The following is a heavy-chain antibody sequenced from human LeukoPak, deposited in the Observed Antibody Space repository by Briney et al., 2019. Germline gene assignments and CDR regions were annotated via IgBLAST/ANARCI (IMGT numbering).Heavy chain of an antibody. V-gene: IGHV5-51*01. CDR3: ARLGDTAMARGKKYYYYYYMDV. CDR1: GYSFTSYW. D-gene: IGHD5-18*01. Sequence: GESLKISCKGSGYSFTSYWIGWVRQMPGKGLEWMGIIYPGDSDTRYSPSFQGQVTISADKSISTAYLQWSSLKASDTAMYYCARLGDTAMARGKKYYYYYYMDVWGKGTTVTVSS. CDR2: IYPGDSDT. J-gene: IGHJ6*03.